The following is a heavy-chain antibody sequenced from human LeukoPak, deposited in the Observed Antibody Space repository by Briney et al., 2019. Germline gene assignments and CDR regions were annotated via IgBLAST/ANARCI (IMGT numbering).Heavy chain of an antibody. Sequence: SETLSLTSTVPGDSTSSYYWSWFPHPPGKGLGRIWRIYTSGSTNYNPSLKSRVNISVDPSKNQFSLKMSSVTAADTAVYYCARGPNYDILTGYYIGWFDPWGQGTLVSVSS. V-gene: IGHV4-4*07. CDR1: GDSTSSYY. CDR2: IYTSGST. D-gene: IGHD3-9*01. CDR3: ARGPNYDILTGYYIGWFDP. J-gene: IGHJ5*02.